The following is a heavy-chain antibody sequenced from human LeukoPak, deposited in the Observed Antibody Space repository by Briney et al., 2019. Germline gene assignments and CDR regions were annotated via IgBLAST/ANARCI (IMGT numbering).Heavy chain of an antibody. CDR1: GFTVSSNY. CDR2: IYSGGST. V-gene: IGHV3-53*01. Sequence: GGSLRLSCAASGFTVSSNYMSWVRQAPGKGLEWVSVIYSGGSTYYADSVKGRFTISRHNSKNTLYLQMNSLRAEDTAVYYCARFGDDYGDYGFDYWGQGTLVTVSS. J-gene: IGHJ4*02. D-gene: IGHD4-17*01. CDR3: ARFGDDYGDYGFDY.